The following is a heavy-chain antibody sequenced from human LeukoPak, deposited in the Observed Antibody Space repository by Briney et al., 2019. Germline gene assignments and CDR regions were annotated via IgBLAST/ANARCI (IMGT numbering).Heavy chain of an antibody. J-gene: IGHJ4*02. CDR1: GYTFTGYY. Sequence: ASVKDSCKASGYTFTGYYMHWVRQAPGQGLEWMGWINPNSGGTNYAQKLQGRVTTTRDTSISTAYMELSRLRSDDTAVYYCARVMGTYCGGDCYSGFDYWGQGTLVTVSS. CDR3: ARVMGTYCGGDCYSGFDY. V-gene: IGHV1-2*02. D-gene: IGHD2-21*01. CDR2: INPNSGGT.